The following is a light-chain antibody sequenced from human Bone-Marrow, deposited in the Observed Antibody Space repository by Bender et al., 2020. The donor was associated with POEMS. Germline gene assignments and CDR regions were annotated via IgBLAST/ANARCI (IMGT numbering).Light chain of an antibody. CDR3: SAWDDSLSGWV. Sequence: QSVVTQPPSLSEPPRQRVTISCSGSTSNIGNHGVNWYQQLPGEDPKLLIYYYDLLTPGVSDRFSASKSGASPSLAISELQSEDEALYYCSAWDDSLSGWVFGGGTKLTVL. CDR2: YYD. V-gene: IGLV1-36*01. J-gene: IGLJ3*02. CDR1: TSNIGNHG.